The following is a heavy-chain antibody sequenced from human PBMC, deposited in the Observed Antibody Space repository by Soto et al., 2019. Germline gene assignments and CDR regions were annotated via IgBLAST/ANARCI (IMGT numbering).Heavy chain of an antibody. CDR1: GYTFTSYG. V-gene: IGHV1-18*01. D-gene: IGHD5-12*01. CDR3: ARDARLRGYSGYADFDY. CDR2: ISAYNGNT. Sequence: ASVKVSCKASGYTFTSYGISWVRQAPGQGLEWMGWISAYNGNTNYAQKLQGGVTMTTDTSTSTAYMELRSLRSDDTAVYYCARDARLRGYSGYADFDYWGQGTLVTVSS. J-gene: IGHJ4*02.